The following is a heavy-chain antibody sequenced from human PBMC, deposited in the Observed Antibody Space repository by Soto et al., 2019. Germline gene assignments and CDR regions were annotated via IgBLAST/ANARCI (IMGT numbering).Heavy chain of an antibody. J-gene: IGHJ4*02. CDR3: ARDGDSFDNYYVRHDY. CDR1: GDSMSPFY. Sequence: SETLSLTCTVSGDSMSPFYWSWIRQPPGKGLEWIGYIYHIGTTTYNPSLKSRVTISLDSSKNQFSLKLNSVTAADTAIYYCARDGDSFDNYYVRHDYWGQGTLVTVSS. CDR2: IYHIGTT. V-gene: IGHV4-59*01. D-gene: IGHD3-22*01.